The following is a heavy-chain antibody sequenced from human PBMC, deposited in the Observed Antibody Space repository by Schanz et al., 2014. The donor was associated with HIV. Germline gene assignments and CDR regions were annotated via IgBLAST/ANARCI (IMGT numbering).Heavy chain of an antibody. CDR2: MSPASGNT. CDR3: VRGNLAYCGGGSCYTRFQFFQH. V-gene: IGHV1-8*01. CDR1: GYTFSKND. Sequence: QVQLVQSGAEVKKPGASVRVSCKASGYTFSKNDINWVRQAPGQGLEWVGWMSPASGNTGLAEQFQGRVSLTRSIATTTAYMEMNSLRSEDTAVYYCVRGNLAYCGGGSCYTRFQFFQHWGQGTLVTVSS. D-gene: IGHD2-21*01. J-gene: IGHJ1*01.